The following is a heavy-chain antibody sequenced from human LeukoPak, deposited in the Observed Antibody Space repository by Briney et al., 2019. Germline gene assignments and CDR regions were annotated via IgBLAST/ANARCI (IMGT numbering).Heavy chain of an antibody. CDR3: ARCANDVRSGLRYYYCGLDV. V-gene: IGHV3-48*03. J-gene: IGHJ6*02. Sequence: PGGSLRLSCAASGFTFSSYEMNWVRQAPGKGLEWVSYINSRGTTIYYADSVKGRLTISRDNAKNSLYLQLNSLSAEDTAVYYCARCANDVRSGLRYYYCGLDVWGQGTTVTVSS. D-gene: IGHD1-1*01. CDR2: INSRGTTI. CDR1: GFTFSSYE.